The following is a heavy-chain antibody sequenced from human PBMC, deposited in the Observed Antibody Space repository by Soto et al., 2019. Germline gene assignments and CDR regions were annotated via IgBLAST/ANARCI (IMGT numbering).Heavy chain of an antibody. Sequence: EVQLVESGGGLVQPGGSLRLSCAASGFTFSSYSMNWVRQAPGKGLEWVSYISSSSSTIYYADSVKGRFTISRDNAKNSLYLQMNSLRDEDTAVYYCTREKGGYSVYDLVPGEYWGQGTLVTVSS. CDR2: ISSSSSTI. CDR3: TREKGGYSVYDLVPGEY. J-gene: IGHJ4*02. V-gene: IGHV3-48*02. CDR1: GFTFSSYS. D-gene: IGHD5-12*01.